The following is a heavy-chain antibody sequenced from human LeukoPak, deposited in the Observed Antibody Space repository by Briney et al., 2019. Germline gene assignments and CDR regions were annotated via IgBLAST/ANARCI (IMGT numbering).Heavy chain of an antibody. D-gene: IGHD1-26*01. V-gene: IGHV3-23*01. CDR3: AKDYSDSRVGDVFLEY. Sequence: GGSLRLSCAASGFTFSSYSMNWVRQAPGKGLEWVSGITSGFTPHYADSVKGRFTISRDNSKNTFHLQMNSLRAEDTAVYYCAKDYSDSRVGDVFLEYWGQGTLVTVSS. CDR2: ITSGFTP. CDR1: GFTFSSYS. J-gene: IGHJ4*02.